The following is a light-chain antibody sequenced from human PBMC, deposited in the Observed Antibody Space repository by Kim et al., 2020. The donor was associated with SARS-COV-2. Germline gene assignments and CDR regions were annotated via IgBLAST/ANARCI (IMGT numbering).Light chain of an antibody. V-gene: IGKV3-20*01. J-gene: IGKJ4*01. CDR1: QTVGSSY. CDR3: QQYGTSRGLS. CDR2: GAS. Sequence: PGERATLSCRASQTVGSSYLAWYQQKPGQAPRLLIEGASTRATGIPDRFSGSGSGTDFTLTISRLDPEDFAMYYCQQYGTSRGLSFGGGTKV.